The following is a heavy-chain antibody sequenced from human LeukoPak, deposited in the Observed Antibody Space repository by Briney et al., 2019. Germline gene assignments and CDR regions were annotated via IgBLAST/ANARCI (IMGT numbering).Heavy chain of an antibody. Sequence: PGGSLRLSCAASGFTFSSYWMSWVRQAPGKGLEWVANIKQDGSEKYYVDSVKGRFTISRDNAKNSLYLQMNSLRAEDTAVYYCASSIAARYLDYWGQGTLVTVSS. CDR3: ASSIAARYLDY. J-gene: IGHJ4*02. CDR1: GFTFSSYW. D-gene: IGHD6-6*01. CDR2: IKQDGSEK. V-gene: IGHV3-7*01.